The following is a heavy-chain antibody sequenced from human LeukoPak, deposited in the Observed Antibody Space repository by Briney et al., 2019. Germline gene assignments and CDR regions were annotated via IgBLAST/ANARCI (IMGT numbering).Heavy chain of an antibody. CDR2: INHSGST. Sequence: SETLSLSCAVSGVSFSGYYWSWIRQPPGKGLEWIGEINHSGSTNYNPSLKSRVIISVDTSMNQFSLKLSSVTAADTAVYYCARSYYYGSGPYYYGMDVWGKGTTVTVSS. CDR3: ARSYYYGSGPYYYGMDV. CDR1: GVSFSGYY. D-gene: IGHD3-10*01. V-gene: IGHV4-34*01. J-gene: IGHJ6*04.